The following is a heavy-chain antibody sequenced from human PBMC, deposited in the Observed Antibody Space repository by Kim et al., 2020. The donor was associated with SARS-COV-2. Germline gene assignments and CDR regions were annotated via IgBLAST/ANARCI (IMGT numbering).Heavy chain of an antibody. CDR3: ARDLDDQDNTSDY. V-gene: IGHV1-69*04. J-gene: IGHJ4*02. Sequence: YAQKFQGRVTITADKTTSTAYMELSSLRSEDTAVYYCARDLDDQDNTSDYWGQGTLVTVSS. D-gene: IGHD3-3*01.